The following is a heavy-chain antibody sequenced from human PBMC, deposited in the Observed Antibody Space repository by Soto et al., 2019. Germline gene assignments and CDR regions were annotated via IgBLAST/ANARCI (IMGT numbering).Heavy chain of an antibody. J-gene: IGHJ6*02. CDR2: IIPILGIA. D-gene: IGHD3-22*01. Sequence: QVQLVQSGAEVKKPGSSVKVSCKASGGTFSSYTISWVRQAPGQGLEWMGRIIPILGIANYAQKFQGRVTITADKSTSTAYMELSSLRSEDTAVYYCARGNWNPPGDSSGYYTIRQGSGMDVWGQGTTVTVSS. CDR3: ARGNWNPPGDSSGYYTIRQGSGMDV. CDR1: GGTFSSYT. V-gene: IGHV1-69*02.